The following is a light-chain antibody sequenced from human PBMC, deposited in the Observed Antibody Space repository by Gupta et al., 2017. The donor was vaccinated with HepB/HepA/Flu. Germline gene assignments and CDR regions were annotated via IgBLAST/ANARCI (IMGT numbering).Light chain of an antibody. CDR3: QQNYNDPWT. CDR2: AAS. V-gene: IGKV1-39*01. Sequence: DIQMTQSPSSLSASGGDRVTITCRASQSISTYLSWYQQKPGKAPKLLIYAASNLQSGVPSRFSGSGSGTDFTLTISSLHPEDFATYYCQQNYNDPWTFGQGTKVEIK. CDR1: QSISTY. J-gene: IGKJ1*01.